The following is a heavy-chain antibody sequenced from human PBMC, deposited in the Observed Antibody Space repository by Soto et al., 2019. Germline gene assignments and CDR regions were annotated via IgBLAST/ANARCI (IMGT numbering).Heavy chain of an antibody. CDR3: ASLVLGSWAYCGGDCSMDHSPLDY. J-gene: IGHJ4*02. V-gene: IGHV4-31*03. CDR2: IYYSGST. D-gene: IGHD2-21*02. CDR1: GGSIISGGYC. Sequence: SETLSLTCTVAGGSIISGGYCWSWIRQHPGKGLEWIGYIYYSGSTYYKPSLKSRVTISVDTSKNQFSLKLSSVTAADTAVYYCASLVLGSWAYCGGDCSMDHSPLDYWGQGTLVTVSS.